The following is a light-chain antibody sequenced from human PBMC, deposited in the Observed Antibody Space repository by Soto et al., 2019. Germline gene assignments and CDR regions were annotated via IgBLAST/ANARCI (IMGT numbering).Light chain of an antibody. J-gene: IGKJ1*01. V-gene: IGKV1-5*03. CDR2: KPS. CDR3: QQYNGYGSWT. Sequence: DIQMTQSPSTLSAYGGDRVTITCRASQSSVGWLAWYQQKPGKVPKLLTYKPSTLASGVPSRFSGSASGTEFTLTISSLQTDDCATYYCQQYNGYGSWTIGKGTKVEIK. CDR1: QSSVGW.